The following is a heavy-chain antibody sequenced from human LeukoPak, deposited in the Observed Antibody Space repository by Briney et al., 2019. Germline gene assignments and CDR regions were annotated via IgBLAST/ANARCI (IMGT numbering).Heavy chain of an antibody. CDR2: IKQDGSEK. J-gene: IGHJ4*02. D-gene: IGHD3-3*01. CDR3: ARVPYYDLWSGPGYFDY. CDR1: GFTFSSYW. Sequence: GGSLRLSCAASGFTFSSYWMSWVRQAPGKGLEWVANIKQDGSEKYYVDSVKGRFTISRDNAKNSLYLQMNSLRAEDTAVYYCARVPYYDLWSGPGYFDYWGQGTLVTVSA. V-gene: IGHV3-7*01.